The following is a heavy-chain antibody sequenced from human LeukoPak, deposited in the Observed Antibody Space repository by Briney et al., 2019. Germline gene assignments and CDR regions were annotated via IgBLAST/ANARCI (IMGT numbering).Heavy chain of an antibody. CDR3: ARDQIDVEWLCAY. Sequence: GGSLRLSRAASGFIFSSYSMNWVRQAPGKGLEWVSSISSNGNYIYYADSVKGRFTISRDDAKNSLYLQMNSLRAEDTAVYYCARDQIDVEWLCAYWGQGTLVTVSS. CDR1: GFIFSSYS. V-gene: IGHV3-21*01. CDR2: ISSNGNYI. D-gene: IGHD3-3*01. J-gene: IGHJ4*02.